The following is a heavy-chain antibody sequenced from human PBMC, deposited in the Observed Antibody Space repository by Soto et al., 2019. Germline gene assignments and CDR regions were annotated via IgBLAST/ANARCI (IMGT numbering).Heavy chain of an antibody. D-gene: IGHD3-10*01. Sequence: EVQLVESGGGLVQPGGSLRLSCAASGFTVSRNHMNWVRQAPGKGLEWVSFLYSGGSSKYADSVKDRFTISRHNSKNTLYYQMNSLRAEERAVYYCAGDGFVRGQDLLNYCCGSDVWGCGTADAVSS. CDR1: GFTVSRNH. V-gene: IGHV3-53*04. CDR2: LYSGGSS. CDR3: AGDGFVRGQDLLNYCCGSDV. J-gene: IGHJ6*04.